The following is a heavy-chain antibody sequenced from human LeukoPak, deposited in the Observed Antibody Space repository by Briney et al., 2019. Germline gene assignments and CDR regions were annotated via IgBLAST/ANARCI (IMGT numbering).Heavy chain of an antibody. J-gene: IGHJ5*02. CDR2: IYTSGST. D-gene: IGHD2-8*02. V-gene: IGHV4-4*09. Sequence: KSSETLSLTCTVSGGSISSYYWSWIRQPPGKGLEWIGYIYTSGSTNYNPSLKSRVTISVDTSKNQLSLKLGSVTAADTAVYYCARGSDYWYRFDPWGQGTLVTVSS. CDR1: GGSISSYY. CDR3: ARGSDYWYRFDP.